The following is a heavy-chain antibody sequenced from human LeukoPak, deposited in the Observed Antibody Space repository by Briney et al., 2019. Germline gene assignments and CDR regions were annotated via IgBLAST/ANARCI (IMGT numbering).Heavy chain of an antibody. V-gene: IGHV3-23*01. D-gene: IGHD2-2*01. Sequence: PGGSLRLSCAASGFTFSSYAMSWVRQAPGKGLEWVSAISGTGGTTYYADSVKGRFTISRDNSKNTLYLQMNSLRAEDTAIYYCASSYCSSTSCPIGFDPWGQGTLVTVSS. CDR3: ASSYCSSTSCPIGFDP. CDR2: ISGTGGTT. J-gene: IGHJ5*02. CDR1: GFTFSSYA.